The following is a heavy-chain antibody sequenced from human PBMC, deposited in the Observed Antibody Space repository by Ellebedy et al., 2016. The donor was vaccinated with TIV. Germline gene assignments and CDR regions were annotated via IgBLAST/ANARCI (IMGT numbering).Heavy chain of an antibody. CDR3: VRGAGSYHFDY. CDR2: INYDSSST. J-gene: IGHJ4*02. V-gene: IGHV3-23*01. D-gene: IGHD1-26*01. Sequence: GESLKISCVASGFTFNTHAMNWVRQAPGKGLEWVASINYDSSSTYYADSVKGRFTISRDNPKKMLYLQMNSLRADDTAVYYCVRGAGSYHFDYWGQGTLVTV. CDR1: GFTFNTHA.